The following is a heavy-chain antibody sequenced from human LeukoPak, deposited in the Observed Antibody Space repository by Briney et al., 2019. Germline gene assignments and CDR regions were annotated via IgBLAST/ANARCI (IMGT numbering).Heavy chain of an antibody. D-gene: IGHD3-9*01. CDR3: ARDLCREDDWIFCYYYGMDV. J-gene: IGHJ6*02. V-gene: IGHV3-23*01. CDR2: ISGSGGST. Sequence: PGGSLRLSCAASGFTFSSYAMSWVRQAPGKGLEWVSAISGSGGSTYYADSVKGRFTISRDNSKNTLYLQMNSLRAEDTAVYYCARDLCREDDWIFCYYYGMDVWGQGTTVTVSS. CDR1: GFTFSSYA.